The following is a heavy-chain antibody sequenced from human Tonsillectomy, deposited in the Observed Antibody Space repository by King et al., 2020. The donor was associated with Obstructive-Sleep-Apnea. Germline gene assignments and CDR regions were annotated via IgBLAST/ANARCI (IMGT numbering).Heavy chain of an antibody. CDR3: AASNDVYTVFDF. CDR1: GGSVSQNY. CDR2: VSYSGTT. V-gene: IGHV4-59*02. D-gene: IGHD5-24*01. J-gene: IGHJ4*02. Sequence: VQLQESGPGLVKPSETLSLTCTVSGGSVSQNYWSWIRQPPGKGLEWIGYVSYSGTTNYNPSLKRRVTISLDTSMNQFSLRLSSVTAADTALFFCAASNDVYTVFDFWGQGTLVTVSS.